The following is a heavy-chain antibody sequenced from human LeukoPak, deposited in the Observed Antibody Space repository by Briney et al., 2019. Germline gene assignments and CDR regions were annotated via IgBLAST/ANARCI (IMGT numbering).Heavy chain of an antibody. Sequence: GGSLTLFCAASGFTFSSYSMNWVRQAPGKGLEWVSYIDSSSSTIYYADSVKGRFTISRDNAKNSLYLQMNSLRAEDTDVYYCASPFDYWGQGTLVTVSS. CDR2: IDSSSSTI. CDR3: ASPFDY. V-gene: IGHV3-48*01. CDR1: GFTFSSYS. J-gene: IGHJ4*02.